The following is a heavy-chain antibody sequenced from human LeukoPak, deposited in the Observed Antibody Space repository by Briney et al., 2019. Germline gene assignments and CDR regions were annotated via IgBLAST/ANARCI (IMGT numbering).Heavy chain of an antibody. CDR3: ARDTGSSWYGGELGDY. Sequence: TGGSLRLSCAASGFTFSSYSMNWVRQAPGKGLEWVSYISSSSSTIYYADSVKGRFTISRDNAKNSLYLQMNSLRAEDTAVYYCARDTGSSWYGGELGDYWGQGTLVTVSS. CDR1: GFTFSSYS. V-gene: IGHV3-48*01. D-gene: IGHD6-13*01. CDR2: ISSSSSTI. J-gene: IGHJ4*02.